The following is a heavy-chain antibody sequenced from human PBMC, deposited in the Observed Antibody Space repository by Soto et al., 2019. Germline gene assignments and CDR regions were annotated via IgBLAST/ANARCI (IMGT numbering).Heavy chain of an antibody. CDR1: GFTFSSYA. CDR3: AKSTIFGVVITNFDY. V-gene: IGHV3-23*01. D-gene: IGHD3-3*01. Sequence: LRLSCAASGFTFSSYAMSWVRQAPGKGLEWVSAISGSGGSTYYADSVKGRFTISRDNSKNTLYLQMNSLRAEDTAVYYCAKSTIFGVVITNFDYWGQGTLVTVSS. CDR2: ISGSGGST. J-gene: IGHJ4*02.